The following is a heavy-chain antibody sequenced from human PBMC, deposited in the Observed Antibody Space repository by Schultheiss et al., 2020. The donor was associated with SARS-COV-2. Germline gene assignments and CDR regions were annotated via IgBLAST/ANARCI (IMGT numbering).Heavy chain of an antibody. CDR2: IWYDGSNR. CDR1: GFSFSNYG. J-gene: IGHJ4*02. D-gene: IGHD3-22*01. V-gene: IGHV3-33*01. CDR3: ARDNYDSSGTTLGY. Sequence: GGSLRLSCAASGFSFSNYGMHWVRQAPGKWLEWVAFIWYDGSNRYYADSVKGRFIISRDNSKNTLYLQMNSLRVEDTAVFFCARDNYDSSGTTLGYWGQGTVVTVSS.